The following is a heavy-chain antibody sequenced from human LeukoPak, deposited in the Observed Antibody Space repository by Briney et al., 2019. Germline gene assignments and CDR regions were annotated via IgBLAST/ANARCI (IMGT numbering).Heavy chain of an antibody. D-gene: IGHD3-9*01. J-gene: IGHJ5*02. CDR3: TKEPLLRVSYNCFDP. CDR2: ISYDGSNK. Sequence: GRSLRLSCAASGFTFSSYAMHWVRQAPGKGLEWVAVISYDGSNKYYADSVKGRFTISRDNSKNTLYLQMNSLRAADTAVYYCTKEPLLRVSYNCFDPWGQGTLVTVSS. CDR1: GFTFSSYA. V-gene: IGHV3-30-3*01.